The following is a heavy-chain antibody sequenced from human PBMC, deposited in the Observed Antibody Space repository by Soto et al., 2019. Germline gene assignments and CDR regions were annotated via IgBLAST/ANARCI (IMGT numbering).Heavy chain of an antibody. D-gene: IGHD6-19*01. Sequence: QVHLVQSGAEVKKPGASVKVSCKASGYTFTRYAMHWVRQAPGQRLEWMGWINAGNGNTKYSQKFQGRVTITRDTSASTASMELSSLRSEDTAVYYCARFRGWQRFDYWGPGTLVTVSS. CDR3: ARFRGWQRFDY. CDR2: INAGNGNT. V-gene: IGHV1-3*01. CDR1: GYTFTRYA. J-gene: IGHJ4*02.